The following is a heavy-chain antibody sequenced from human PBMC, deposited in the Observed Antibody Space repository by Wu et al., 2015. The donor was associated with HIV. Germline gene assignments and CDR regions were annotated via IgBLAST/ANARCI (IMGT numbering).Heavy chain of an antibody. CDR2: IIPMFRAL. Sequence: QVQLVQSGAEVKKPGSSVKVSCKISGDTFSTNALTWVRQAPGQGLEWMGGIIPMFRALIHAQRFQGRVTITADESTNTAYMQLSSLRSEDTAVYYCARAVIRAHLGFYYYFMDVWGKGTTVIVSS. J-gene: IGHJ6*03. CDR3: ARAVIRAHLGFYYYFMDV. D-gene: IGHD2-21*01. CDR1: GDTFSTNA. V-gene: IGHV1-69*12.